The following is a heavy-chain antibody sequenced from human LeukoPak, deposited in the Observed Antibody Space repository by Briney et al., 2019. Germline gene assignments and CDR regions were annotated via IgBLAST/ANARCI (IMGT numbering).Heavy chain of an antibody. CDR1: GFTFSSYA. J-gene: IGHJ4*02. D-gene: IGHD3-22*01. Sequence: GGSLRLSCAASGFTFSSYAMSWVRQAPGKGLEWVSAISGSGGSTYYADSVKGRFTISRDNSKNTLYLQMNSLRAEDTAVYYCAKVLGYYYDSSGYTDYWGQGNLVTVSS. V-gene: IGHV3-23*01. CDR3: AKVLGYYYDSSGYTDY. CDR2: ISGSGGST.